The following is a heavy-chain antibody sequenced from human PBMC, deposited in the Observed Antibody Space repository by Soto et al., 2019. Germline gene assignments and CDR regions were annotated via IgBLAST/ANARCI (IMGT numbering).Heavy chain of an antibody. CDR3: AKRPRSIRDMWELSYYFDY. D-gene: IGHD1-26*01. CDR2: ISGSGGST. J-gene: IGHJ4*02. CDR1: GFTFSSYA. V-gene: IGHV3-23*01. Sequence: EVQLLESGGGLVQPGGSLRLSCAASGFTFSSYAMSWVRQAPGKGLEWVSAISGSGGSTYYADSVKGRFTISRDNSKNTLYLQMNSLRAEDTAVYYCAKRPRSIRDMWELSYYFDYWGQGTLVTVSS.